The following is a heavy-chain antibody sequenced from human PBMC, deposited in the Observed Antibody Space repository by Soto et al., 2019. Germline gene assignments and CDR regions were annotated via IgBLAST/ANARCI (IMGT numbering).Heavy chain of an antibody. J-gene: IGHJ4*02. D-gene: IGHD2-8*01. CDR3: GRVMIGTSRHTDSDY. CDR1: GASISSRDYY. Sequence: NPSETLSLTCTVSGASISSRDYYWGWIRQTPGKGLEWIENIDYNGVTYYNPSLKSRVTVSKDTSKNKFSLKVASVTAADTAIYYCGRVMIGTSRHTDSDYWGQGTQVTVSS. V-gene: IGHV4-39*01. CDR2: IDYNGVT.